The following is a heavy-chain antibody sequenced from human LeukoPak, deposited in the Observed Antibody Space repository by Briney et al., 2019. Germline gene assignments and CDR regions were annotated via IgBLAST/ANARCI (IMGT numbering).Heavy chain of an antibody. V-gene: IGHV4-39*07. CDR3: ARAGGYSSSWSTGMGTDLEEYFQH. CDR2: IYYSGST. J-gene: IGHJ1*01. D-gene: IGHD6-13*01. CDR1: GGSISSSSYY. Sequence: PSETLSLTCTVSGGSISSSSYYWGWIRQPPGKGLEWIGSIYYSGSTYYNPSLKSRVTISVDTSKNQFSLKLSSVTAADTAVYYCARAGGYSSSWSTGMGTDLEEYFQHWGQGTLVTVSS.